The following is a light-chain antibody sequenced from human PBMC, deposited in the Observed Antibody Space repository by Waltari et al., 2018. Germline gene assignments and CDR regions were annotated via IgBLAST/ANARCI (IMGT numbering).Light chain of an antibody. CDR3: QQYYSTPLT. CDR1: QSVLYSSNNKFY. V-gene: IGKV4-1*01. Sequence: DIVMTQSPDSLAVSLGERATNTCESSQSVLYSSNNKFYLAWYQQKPGQPPKLLIYWASTRESGVTDRFSGSGSGTDFTLTISSLQAEDVAVYYCQQYYSTPLTFGGGTKVEIK. CDR2: WAS. J-gene: IGKJ4*01.